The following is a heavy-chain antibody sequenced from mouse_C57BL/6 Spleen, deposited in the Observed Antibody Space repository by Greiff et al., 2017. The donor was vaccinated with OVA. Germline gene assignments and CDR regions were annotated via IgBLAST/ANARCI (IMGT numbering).Heavy chain of an antibody. D-gene: IGHD1-1*01. CDR1: GYTFTDYN. Sequence: VQLQQSGPELVKPGASVKMSCKASGYTFTDYNMHWVKQSHGKSLEWIGYINPNNGGTSYNQKFKGKATLTVNKSSSTAYMELRSLTSEDSAVYYCARDYGSTLWYFDVWGTGTTGTVSS. CDR3: ARDYGSTLWYFDV. CDR2: INPNNGGT. J-gene: IGHJ1*03. V-gene: IGHV1-22*01.